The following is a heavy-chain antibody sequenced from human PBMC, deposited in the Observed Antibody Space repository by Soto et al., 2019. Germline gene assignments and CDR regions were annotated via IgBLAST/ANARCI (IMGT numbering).Heavy chain of an antibody. Sequence: SETLSLTCTVSGGSLSSNNWWSWVRQSPGKGLEWIGEIYHSGNFNCKSSLRSRVTMSVDKSKSQFSLMVDSVTAADTAVYYCARARFQVLYGKPYFDSWGQGTLVTVSS. CDR2: IYHSGNF. CDR1: GGSLSSNNW. D-gene: IGHD2-2*02. V-gene: IGHV4-4*02. CDR3: ARARFQVLYGKPYFDS. J-gene: IGHJ4*02.